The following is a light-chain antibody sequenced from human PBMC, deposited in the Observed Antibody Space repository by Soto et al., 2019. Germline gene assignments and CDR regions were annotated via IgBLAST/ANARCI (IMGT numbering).Light chain of an antibody. V-gene: IGKV1-5*01. J-gene: IGKJ4*01. CDR3: QQYNNLPRT. Sequence: DIQMTQSPSTLSASVGDRVTITCRASQSISSWLAWYQQKPGKAPKLLIYDASSLESGVPSRFSGSGSGTEFTLTISSLQSDDYAVYYCQQYNNLPRTFGGGTKVDIK. CDR1: QSISSW. CDR2: DAS.